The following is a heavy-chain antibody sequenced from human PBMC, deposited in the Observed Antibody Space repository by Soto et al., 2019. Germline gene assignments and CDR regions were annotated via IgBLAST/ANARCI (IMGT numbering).Heavy chain of an antibody. J-gene: IGHJ4*02. CDR2: INHSGST. V-gene: IGHV4-34*01. CDR3: ARSRPNTYYYDSSGYPAFDY. Sequence: PSETLSLTCAVYGGSFSGYYWSWIRQPPGKGLEWIGEINHSGSTNYNPSLKSRVTISVDTSKNQFSLKLSSVTAADTAVYYCARSRPNTYYYDSSGYPAFDYWGQGTLVTVSP. CDR1: GGSFSGYY. D-gene: IGHD3-22*01.